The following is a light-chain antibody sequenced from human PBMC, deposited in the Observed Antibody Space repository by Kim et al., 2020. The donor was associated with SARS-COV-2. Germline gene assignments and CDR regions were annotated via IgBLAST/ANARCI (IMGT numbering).Light chain of an antibody. CDR2: ASS. CDR3: QQGHSTPYT. V-gene: IGKV1-39*01. CDR1: QSISSY. J-gene: IGKJ2*01. Sequence: DIQMTQSPSSLSASVGDRVTITCRASQSISSYLNWYQQKPGKAPNLLIYASSTLQSGVPSRFSGSGSGTDYTLTISSLQPADFATYYCQQGHSTPYTFGQGTKLEI.